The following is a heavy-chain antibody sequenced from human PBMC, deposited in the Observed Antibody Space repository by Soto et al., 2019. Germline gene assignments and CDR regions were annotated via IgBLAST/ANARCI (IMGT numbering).Heavy chain of an antibody. CDR3: VREGRGPYFDS. D-gene: IGHD3-10*01. Sequence: SETLSLTCTVSGGSISSGGYYWSWIRQPPGKGLEWIGYIYNSGTTKYNPSLESRVTISVHTSKNQFSLRLRSVTAADTAMYYCVREGRGPYFDSWGQGALVTVSS. J-gene: IGHJ4*02. CDR1: GGSISSGGYY. V-gene: IGHV4-61*08. CDR2: IYNSGTT.